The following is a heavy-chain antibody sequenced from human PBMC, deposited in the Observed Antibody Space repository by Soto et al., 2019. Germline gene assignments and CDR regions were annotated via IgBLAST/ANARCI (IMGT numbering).Heavy chain of an antibody. V-gene: IGHV1-18*01. CDR2: INTSNDNK. J-gene: IGHJ4*02. D-gene: IGHD6-19*01. CDR3: ARDPVAASFDF. CDR1: GYTFTNYG. Sequence: QVHLVQSGAEVKKPGASVKVSCTASGYTFTNYGISWVREAPGEGLEWVGWINTSNDNKLYAQKLQGRLTLTTDTSTSTGYMDLTTLRADDTAVYFCARDPVAASFDFWSQGTLVTFSS.